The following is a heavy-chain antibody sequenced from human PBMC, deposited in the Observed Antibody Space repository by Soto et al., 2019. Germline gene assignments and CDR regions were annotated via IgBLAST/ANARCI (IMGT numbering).Heavy chain of an antibody. CDR3: ARDTDGLHY. CDR2: INTDGSII. J-gene: IGHJ4*02. V-gene: IGHV3-74*01. Sequence: SGXSLRLSCAASGLIFSNYKLHWFRQAPVNGLVWVSRINTDGSIIDYADSVKGRFTVSRDNAKNTLYLQMNSLRADDTAVYYCARDTDGLHYWGQGTLVTVSS. CDR1: GLIFSNYK.